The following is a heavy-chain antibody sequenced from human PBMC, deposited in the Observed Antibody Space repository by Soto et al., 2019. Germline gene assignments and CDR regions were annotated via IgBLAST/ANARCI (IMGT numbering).Heavy chain of an antibody. V-gene: IGHV4-59*01. Sequence: ASETLSLTCTVSGGSISSYYWSWIRQPPGKGLEGIGYIYYSGSTNYNPSLKSRVTISVDTSKNQFSLKLSSVTAADTAVYYCATRYYCTNGVCHDAFDIWGQGTMVTVSS. CDR3: ATRYYCTNGVCHDAFDI. D-gene: IGHD2-8*01. CDR2: IYYSGST. J-gene: IGHJ3*02. CDR1: GGSISSYY.